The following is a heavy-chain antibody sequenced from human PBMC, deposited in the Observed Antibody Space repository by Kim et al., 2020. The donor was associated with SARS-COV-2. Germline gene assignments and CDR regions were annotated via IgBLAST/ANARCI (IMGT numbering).Heavy chain of an antibody. D-gene: IGHD3-9*01. J-gene: IGHJ3*02. V-gene: IGHV3-64D*06. CDR3: VKARYFDWFAPGGAFDI. Sequence: VKGRFTISRDNSKNTLYLQMSSLRAEDTAVYYCVKARYFDWFAPGGAFDIWGQGTMVTVSS.